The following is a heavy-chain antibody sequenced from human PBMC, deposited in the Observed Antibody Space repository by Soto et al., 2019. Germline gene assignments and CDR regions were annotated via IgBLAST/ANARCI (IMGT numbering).Heavy chain of an antibody. J-gene: IGHJ6*02. CDR1: GFTFSSYG. V-gene: IGHV3-33*01. Sequence: QVQLVESGGGVVQPGRSLRLSCAASGFTFSSYGMHWVRQAPGKGLEWVAVIWFDGSNKWYADSGKGRFPISRDNSKNTMYLQRNSLRAKDTAVYSCARDRGYRSYDSPRYYSGMDVLGQGTTVTVSS. CDR3: ARDRGYRSYDSPRYYSGMDV. D-gene: IGHD5-12*01. CDR2: IWFDGSNK.